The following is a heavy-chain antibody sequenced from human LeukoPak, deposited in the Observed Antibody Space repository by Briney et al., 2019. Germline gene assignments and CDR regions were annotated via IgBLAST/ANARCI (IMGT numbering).Heavy chain of an antibody. Sequence: SETLSLTCTVSGGSISSYYWSWIRQPPGKGLEWIGYIYYSGSTNYSPSLKSRVTISVDTSKNQFSLKLSSVTAADTAVYYCARESVAGTDFDYWGQGTLVTVSS. D-gene: IGHD6-19*01. CDR3: ARESVAGTDFDY. J-gene: IGHJ4*02. CDR1: GGSISSYY. V-gene: IGHV4-59*01. CDR2: IYYSGST.